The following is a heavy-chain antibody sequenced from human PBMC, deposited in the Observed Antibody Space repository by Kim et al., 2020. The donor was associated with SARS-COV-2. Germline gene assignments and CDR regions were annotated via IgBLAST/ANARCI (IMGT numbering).Heavy chain of an antibody. J-gene: IGHJ4*02. CDR3: VRESYFYTTIGYFFDY. Sequence: GGSLRLSCAASGFTFSSYAMNWVRQAPGKGLEWVSYIRGSSITKYYGDSVKGRFTISRDNAKSTLYLQMDSLKADDTAVYYCVRESYFYTTIGYFFDYWGQGTLVTVSS. CDR1: GFTFSSYA. CDR2: IRGSSITK. V-gene: IGHV3-48*04. D-gene: IGHD3-22*01.